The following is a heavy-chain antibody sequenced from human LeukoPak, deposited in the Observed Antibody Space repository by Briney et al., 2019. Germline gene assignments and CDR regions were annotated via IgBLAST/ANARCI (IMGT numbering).Heavy chain of an antibody. Sequence: RASETLSLTCTVSGGSISSSSYYWGWIRQPPGKGLECVGSVSYTGGIYYNPSLKSRVTMSVDTSKNQFSLSLSSVTAADTAVYYCVRDHITMLGGVMITNPGWFDPWGQGTLVTVSS. CDR1: GGSISSSSYY. D-gene: IGHD3-10*01. J-gene: IGHJ5*02. CDR3: VRDHITMLGGVMITNPGWFDP. CDR2: VSYTGGI. V-gene: IGHV4-39*07.